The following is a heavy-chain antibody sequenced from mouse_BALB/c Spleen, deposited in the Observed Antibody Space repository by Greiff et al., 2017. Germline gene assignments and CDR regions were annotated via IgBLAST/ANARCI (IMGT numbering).Heavy chain of an antibody. CDR1: GFTFSDYY. D-gene: IGHD1-1*01. CDR3: ARGGYGTRYAMDY. Sequence: EVKLVESGGGLVKPGGSLKLSCAASGFTFSDYYMYWVRQTPEKRLEWVATISDGGSYTYYPDSVKGRFTISRDNAKNNLYLQMSSLKSEDTAMYYCARGGYGTRYAMDYWGQGTSVTVSS. J-gene: IGHJ4*01. V-gene: IGHV5-4*02. CDR2: ISDGGSYT.